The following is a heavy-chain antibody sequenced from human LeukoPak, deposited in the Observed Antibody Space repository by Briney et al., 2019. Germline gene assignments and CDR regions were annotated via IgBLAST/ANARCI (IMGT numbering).Heavy chain of an antibody. CDR3: ATYYDKYNGDHGLDI. Sequence: SETLSLTCTVSGVSISTDNFFWNWIRQPAGKGLEWIGRIYSRGKTDYNPSLRTRVTLSIDTPKNQFSLKLTSVTAADTAVYYCATYYDKYNGDHGLDIWGLGTMVTASS. D-gene: IGHD3-22*01. CDR1: GVSISTDNFF. V-gene: IGHV4-61*02. CDR2: IYSRGKT. J-gene: IGHJ3*02.